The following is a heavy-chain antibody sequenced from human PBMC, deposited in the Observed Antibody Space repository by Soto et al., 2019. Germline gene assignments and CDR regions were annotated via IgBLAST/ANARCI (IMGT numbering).Heavy chain of an antibody. Sequence: QVQLVESGGGLVKPGGSLRLSCAASGFTVSDYNMGWIRQAPGKGLEWISYISGSGDTIYYADSVKGRITISRDNAKNSLLRQINSLRADDTAVYFWARDARRSDTSWFDVDYWGQGTLVTVSS. D-gene: IGHD2-2*01. CDR2: ISGSGDTI. CDR1: GFTVSDYN. CDR3: ARDARRSDTSWFDVDY. J-gene: IGHJ4*02. V-gene: IGHV3-11*01.